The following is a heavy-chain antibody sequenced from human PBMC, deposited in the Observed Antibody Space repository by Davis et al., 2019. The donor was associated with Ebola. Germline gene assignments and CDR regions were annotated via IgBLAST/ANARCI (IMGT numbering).Heavy chain of an antibody. CDR1: GGTFSTYG. D-gene: IGHD2-15*01. V-gene: IGHV1-69*13. J-gene: IGHJ4*02. CDR2: IIASSGTA. CDR3: AREPQPLGGSCYSLGCYFDF. Sequence: SVKVSCKASGGTFSTYGISWVRQAPGQGLEWMGKIIASSGTADYAQKFQGRVTIMADESTSTAYMELSSLRSDDTAVYFCAREPQPLGGSCYSLGCYFDFWGQGTLVTVSS.